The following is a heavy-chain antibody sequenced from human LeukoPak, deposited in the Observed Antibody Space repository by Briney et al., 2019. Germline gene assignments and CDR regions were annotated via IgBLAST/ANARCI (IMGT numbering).Heavy chain of an antibody. CDR2: ISTSSSYI. CDR3: ARRYGYYVGSFEY. Sequence: PGGSLRLSCAASGITFSSYSMNWVRQAPGKGLEWVSSISTSSSYIYYADSVKGRFTISRDNAKNSLYLQMNSLRAEDTAVYYCARRYGYYVGSFEYWGQGTQVTVSS. D-gene: IGHD4-17*01. J-gene: IGHJ4*02. CDR1: GITFSSYS. V-gene: IGHV3-21*01.